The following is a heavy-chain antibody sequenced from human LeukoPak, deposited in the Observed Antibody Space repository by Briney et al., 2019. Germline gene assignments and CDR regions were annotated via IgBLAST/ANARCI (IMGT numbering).Heavy chain of an antibody. CDR1: GGTFSSYA. D-gene: IGHD3-10*01. CDR2: IIPIFGTA. J-gene: IGHJ4*02. V-gene: IGHV1-69*13. CDR3: ARRSLGGSGSYYNVPYFDY. Sequence: SVKVSCKASGGTFSSYAISWVRQAPGQGLEWMGGIIPIFGTANYAQKFQGRVTITAGESTSTAYMELSSLRSEDTAVYYCARRSLGGSGSYYNVPYFDYWGQGTLVTVSS.